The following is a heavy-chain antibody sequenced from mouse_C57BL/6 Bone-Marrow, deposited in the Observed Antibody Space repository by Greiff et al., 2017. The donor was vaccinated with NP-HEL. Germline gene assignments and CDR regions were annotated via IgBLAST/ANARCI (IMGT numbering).Heavy chain of an antibody. V-gene: IGHV1-61*01. CDR1: GYTFTSYW. J-gene: IGHJ3*01. D-gene: IGHD3-3*01. Sequence: QVQLQQSGAELVRPGSSVKLSCKASGYTFTSYWMDWVKQRPGQGLEWIGNIYPSDSETNYNQKFKDKATLTVDKSSSTAYMQLSSLTSEDSAVDYCAREGQPPFAYWGQGTLVTVTA. CDR2: IYPSDSET. CDR3: AREGQPPFAY.